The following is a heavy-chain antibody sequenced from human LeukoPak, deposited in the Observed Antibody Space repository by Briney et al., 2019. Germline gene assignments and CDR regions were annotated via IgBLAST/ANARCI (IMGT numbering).Heavy chain of an antibody. CDR1: GFTFSSYG. CDR2: ISYDGSNK. V-gene: IGHV3-30*03. Sequence: PGGSLRLSCAASGFTFSSYGMHWVRQAPGKGLEWVAVISYDGSNKYYADSVKGRFTISRDNSKNTLYLQMNSLRAEDTAVYYCSAGGRYNWNDWPYVYGMDVWGQGTTVTVSS. D-gene: IGHD1-1*01. J-gene: IGHJ6*02. CDR3: SAGGRYNWNDWPYVYGMDV.